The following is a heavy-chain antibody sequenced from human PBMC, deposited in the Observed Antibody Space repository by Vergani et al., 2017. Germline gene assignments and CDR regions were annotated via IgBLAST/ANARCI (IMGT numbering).Heavy chain of an antibody. D-gene: IGHD6-13*01. CDR2: ISTSGST. V-gene: IGHV4-61*02. J-gene: IGHJ4*02. Sequence: QVQLQESGPGLVKPSQTLSLTCTVSGGSISSGSYYWSWIRQPAGKGLEWIGRISTSGSTNYNPSLKMRVTISLDTSKNQFSLKLNSLTAADTAVYYCARAAAAALDYWGQGTLVTVSS. CDR1: GGSISSGSYY. CDR3: ARAAAAALDY.